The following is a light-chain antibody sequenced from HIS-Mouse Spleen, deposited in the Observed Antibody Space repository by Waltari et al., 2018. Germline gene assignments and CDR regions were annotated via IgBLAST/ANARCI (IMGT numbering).Light chain of an antibody. CDR2: STN. CDR1: SCSVSTSSY. Sequence: QTVVTQEPSFSVSPGGTVPLTCGLSSCSVSTSSYPSWYQQTPGQAPRTLIYSTNTRSSGVPDRFSGSILGNKAALTITGAQADDESDYYCVLYMGSGIWVFGGGTKLTVL. CDR3: VLYMGSGIWV. J-gene: IGLJ3*02. V-gene: IGLV8-61*01.